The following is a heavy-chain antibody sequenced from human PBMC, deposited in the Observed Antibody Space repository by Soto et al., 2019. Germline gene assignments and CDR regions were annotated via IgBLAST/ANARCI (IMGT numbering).Heavy chain of an antibody. J-gene: IGHJ4*02. Sequence: ASVKVSCKASGYSFTTYGIFWVRQAPGQGLEWMGLINPNSGGTNYAQQFQGRVTMTTDTSTSTAYMELRSLRSDDTAMYFCAIYHLELFRFDYWGQGTLVTVSS. CDR1: GYSFTTYG. CDR2: INPNSGGT. CDR3: AIYHLELFRFDY. V-gene: IGHV1-18*01. D-gene: IGHD2-2*01.